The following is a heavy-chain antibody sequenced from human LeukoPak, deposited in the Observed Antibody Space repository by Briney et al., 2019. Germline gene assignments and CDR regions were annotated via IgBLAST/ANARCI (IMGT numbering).Heavy chain of an antibody. J-gene: IGHJ4*02. Sequence: GGSLRLSCAASGFTFSSYGMHWVRQAPGKGLEWVAFIRYDGSNKYYADSVKGRFTISRDNSKNTLYLQMNSLRAEDTAVYYCARDWGNYDILTGYYYWGQGTLVTVSS. V-gene: IGHV3-30*02. D-gene: IGHD3-9*01. CDR1: GFTFSSYG. CDR2: IRYDGSNK. CDR3: ARDWGNYDILTGYYY.